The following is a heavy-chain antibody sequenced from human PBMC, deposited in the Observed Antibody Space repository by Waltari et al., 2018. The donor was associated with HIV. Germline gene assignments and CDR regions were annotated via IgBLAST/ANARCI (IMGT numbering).Heavy chain of an antibody. D-gene: IGHD3-9*01. V-gene: IGHV3-30*18. CDR1: GFTFSSYG. CDR3: AKDRQKIGYYDILTGYLDY. CDR2: KSNDGSKK. Sequence: QVQLVESGGGVVQPRRSLRLSCAASGFTFSSYGMPWVRQAPGTGLGWLAVKSNDGSKKYYADSVKGRFTISRDNSKNTMYLQMNSRRAQDTAVYYCAKDRQKIGYYDILTGYLDYWGQGTLVTVSS. J-gene: IGHJ4*02.